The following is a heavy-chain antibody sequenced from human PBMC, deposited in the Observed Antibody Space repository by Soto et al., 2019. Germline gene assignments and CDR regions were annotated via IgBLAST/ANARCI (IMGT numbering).Heavy chain of an antibody. Sequence: SETLSLTCTVSGGSISRYYWSWIRQPPGKGLEWIGYLYNTGSTIYNPSLKSRVTISVDTSKNQFSLKLNSVTAADTAVYYCARDLWGYCGTDCYPLDVWGQGTTVTVS. D-gene: IGHD2-21*02. CDR1: GGSISRYY. J-gene: IGHJ6*02. V-gene: IGHV4-59*01. CDR2: LYNTGST. CDR3: ARDLWGYCGTDCYPLDV.